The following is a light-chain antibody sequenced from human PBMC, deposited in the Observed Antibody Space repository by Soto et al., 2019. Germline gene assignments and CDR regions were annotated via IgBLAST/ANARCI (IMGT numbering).Light chain of an antibody. CDR2: GAS. V-gene: IGKV3-15*01. CDR1: QSVGSN. CDR3: QQYYNWPRT. Sequence: EMVMTQSPATLSVSPGDGATLSCRASQSVGSNLAWFQQKPGQAPRLLIYGASTRATGIPARFSGSGSGTEFTLTISSLQSEDFAVYYCQQYYNWPRTVGQGTKLEIK. J-gene: IGKJ2*01.